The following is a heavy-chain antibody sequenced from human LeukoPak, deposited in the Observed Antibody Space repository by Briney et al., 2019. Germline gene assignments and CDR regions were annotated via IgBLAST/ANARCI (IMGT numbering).Heavy chain of an antibody. V-gene: IGHV3-9*01. CDR1: GFTFDDYA. CDR3: ARSPTLLWFGSDWFDP. J-gene: IGHJ5*02. Sequence: PGGSLRLSCAASGFTFDDYAMHWVRQAPGKGLEWVSGISWNSGSIGYADSVKGRFTISRDNAKNSLYLQMNSLRAADTAFYYCARSPTLLWFGSDWFDPWGQGTLVTVSS. CDR2: ISWNSGSI. D-gene: IGHD3-10*01.